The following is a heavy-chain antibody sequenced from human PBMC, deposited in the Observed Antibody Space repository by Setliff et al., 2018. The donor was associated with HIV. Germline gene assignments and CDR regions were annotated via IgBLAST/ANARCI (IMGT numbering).Heavy chain of an antibody. Sequence: SETLSLTCTVSGCSISSDDYYWSWIRQPAGKGLEWIGRFYTSGSTNYNPSLKSRVTISVDTSQNQFSLKLSAVTAADTAIYYCARRIYGNNPYFDYWSQGTLVTVSS. CDR2: FYTSGST. CDR3: ARRIYGNNPYFDY. J-gene: IGHJ4*02. CDR1: GCSISSDDYY. D-gene: IGHD4-17*01. V-gene: IGHV4-61*02.